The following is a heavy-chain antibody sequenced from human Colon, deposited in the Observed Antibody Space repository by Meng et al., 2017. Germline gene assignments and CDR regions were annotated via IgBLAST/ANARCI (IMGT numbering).Heavy chain of an antibody. J-gene: IGHJ5*02. CDR1: GFTFNSYG. D-gene: IGHD2-21*01. CDR3: ARETSGCGGDCYDL. V-gene: IGHV3-48*03. Sequence: GGSLRLSCAASGFTFNSYGMCWVRQAPGTGLEWISYITGSGDTTHYADSVKGRFTTSRDNAQNLLYLQMNSLRAEDAAVYYCARETSGCGGDCYDLWGQGTLVTVSS. CDR2: ITGSGDTT.